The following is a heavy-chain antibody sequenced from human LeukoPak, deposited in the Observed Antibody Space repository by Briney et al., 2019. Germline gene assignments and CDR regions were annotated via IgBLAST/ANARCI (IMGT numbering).Heavy chain of an antibody. CDR3: AREDSGSWYRTFDY. Sequence: GASVSVSCRASGYTFTTYNINWVRQAPGQGLEGMGWISADNGNTDYAQNLQGRVTITTDTSTSTAYMELRSLKSDDTAVYYCAREDSGSWYRTFDYWGQGTLVTVSS. CDR1: GYTFTTYN. J-gene: IGHJ4*02. V-gene: IGHV1-18*01. D-gene: IGHD6-13*01. CDR2: ISADNGNT.